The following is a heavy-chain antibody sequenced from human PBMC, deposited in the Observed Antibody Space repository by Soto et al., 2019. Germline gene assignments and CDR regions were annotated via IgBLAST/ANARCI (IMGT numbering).Heavy chain of an antibody. D-gene: IGHD2-2*01. CDR2: IYYSGNT. CDR1: GGSISSGGSY. Sequence: SETLSLTCTVSGGSISSGGSYWGWIRQPPGKGLEWIGYIYYSGNTYFNPSLKSRVTLSVDTPKNQFSLNLSSVTAADTAVYYCVRYCSTTKCPFDYWGQGTLVTV. J-gene: IGHJ4*02. V-gene: IGHV4-30-4*01. CDR3: VRYCSTTKCPFDY.